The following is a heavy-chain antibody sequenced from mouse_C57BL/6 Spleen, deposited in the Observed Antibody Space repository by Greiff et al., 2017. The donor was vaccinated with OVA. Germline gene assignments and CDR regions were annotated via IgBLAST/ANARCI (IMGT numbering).Heavy chain of an antibody. CDR3: ARTTVVFDY. V-gene: IGHV1-64*01. Sequence: VQLQQPGAELVKPGASVKLSCKASGYTFTSYWMHWVKQRPGQGLEWIGMIHPNSGSTNYNEKFKSKATLTVDKSSITSYMQLSSLTSEDSAVYYCARTTVVFDYWGQGTTLTVSS. CDR2: IHPNSGST. D-gene: IGHD1-1*01. CDR1: GYTFTSYW. J-gene: IGHJ2*01.